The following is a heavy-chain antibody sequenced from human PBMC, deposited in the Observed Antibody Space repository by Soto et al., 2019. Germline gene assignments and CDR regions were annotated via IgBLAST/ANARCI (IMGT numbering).Heavy chain of an antibody. CDR3: AKPPRDGSGTSLGY. CDR2: ISSSGGST. V-gene: IGHV3-23*01. CDR1: GFTFSIYA. J-gene: IGHJ4*02. Sequence: EVQLLESGGGLVQSGGSLRLSCAASGFTFSIYAMSWVRQAPGKGLEWVSAISSSGGSTYYADSVKGRFTTSRDNSKNTLDLQMNSLRDEDTAVYYCAKPPRDGSGTSLGYWGQGSLVTVSS. D-gene: IGHD3-10*01.